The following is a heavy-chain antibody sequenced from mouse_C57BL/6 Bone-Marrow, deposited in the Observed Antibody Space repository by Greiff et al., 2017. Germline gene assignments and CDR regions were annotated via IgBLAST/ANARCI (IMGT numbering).Heavy chain of an antibody. CDR2: IWGDGST. J-gene: IGHJ1*03. V-gene: IGHV2-3*01. CDR1: GFSLTSYG. D-gene: IGHD2-3*01. Sequence: VQGVESGPGLVAPSQSLSITCTVSGFSLTSYGVSWVRQPPGKGLEWLGVIWGDGSTNYHSALISRLSISKDKSKSQVFLKLNSLQTDDTATYYCVKKGTLSRDGYYFWYFDVWGTGTTVTVSS. CDR3: VKKGTLSRDGYYFWYFDV.